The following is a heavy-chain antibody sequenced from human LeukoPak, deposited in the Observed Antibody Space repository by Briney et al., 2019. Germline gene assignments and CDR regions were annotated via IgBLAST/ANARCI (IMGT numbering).Heavy chain of an antibody. V-gene: IGHV4-59*01. D-gene: IGHD3-10*01. CDR1: GGSISSYY. Sequence: SETLSLTCTVSGGSISSYYWSWIRQPPGKGLEWIGYMYYNRSTNYNPSLKSRVTISVDTSKNQFSLKLSSVTAADTAVYYCARDARRGWFDPWGQGTLVTVPS. CDR3: ARDARRGWFDP. CDR2: MYYNRST. J-gene: IGHJ5*02.